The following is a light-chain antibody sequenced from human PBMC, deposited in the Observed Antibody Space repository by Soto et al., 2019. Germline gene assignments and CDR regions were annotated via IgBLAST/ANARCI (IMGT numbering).Light chain of an antibody. CDR3: KQFNIYPIT. Sequence: DIQLTQSPSFLSASVGDRVTITCRASQGISSYLVWYQQRPGKAPKLLIYAASTLQSGVPSRFSGSGSGTEFTLKISSLQPEDFEIYYCKQFNIYPIT. J-gene: IGKJ5*01. CDR1: QGISSY. V-gene: IGKV1-9*01. CDR2: AAS.